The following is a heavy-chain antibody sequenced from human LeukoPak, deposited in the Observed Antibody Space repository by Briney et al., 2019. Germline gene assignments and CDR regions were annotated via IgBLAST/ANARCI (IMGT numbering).Heavy chain of an antibody. V-gene: IGHV3-21*01. CDR3: ARDSAIVVLAYMDV. J-gene: IGHJ6*03. CDR1: GFSFSDYH. D-gene: IGHD2-15*01. Sequence: PGGPLRLSCAASGFSFSDYHMNWVRQAPGKGLEWVSSISSRSRYIYYADSVKGRFTTSRDNTKNSLYLQMNNLRAEDTGVYYCARDSAIVVLAYMDVWGKGTTVTVSS. CDR2: ISSRSRYI.